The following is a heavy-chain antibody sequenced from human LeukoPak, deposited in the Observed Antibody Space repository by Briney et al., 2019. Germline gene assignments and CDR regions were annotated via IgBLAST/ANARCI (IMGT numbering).Heavy chain of an antibody. CDR3: ARVYCSGGSCYSNWFDP. Sequence: PSETLSLTCSVSGGSISGYNWNWIRQPPGKGLEWIGYIYYSGSTNYNPSLKSRVTISVDTSKNQFSLKLSSVTAADTAVYYCARVYCSGGSCYSNWFDPWGQGTLVTVSS. CDR2: IYYSGST. CDR1: GGSISGYN. V-gene: IGHV4-59*08. J-gene: IGHJ5*02. D-gene: IGHD2-15*01.